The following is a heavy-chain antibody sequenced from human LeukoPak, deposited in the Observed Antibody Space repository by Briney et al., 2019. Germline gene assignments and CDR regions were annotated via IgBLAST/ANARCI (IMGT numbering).Heavy chain of an antibody. J-gene: IGHJ4*02. CDR3: ALSGSYAPFDY. Sequence: ASAKVSCKASGYTFTSYGISWVRQAPGQGLEWMGWISAYNGNTNYAQKLQGRVTMTTDTSTSTAYMELRGLRSDDTAVYYCALSGSYAPFDYWGQGTLVTVSS. V-gene: IGHV1-18*01. CDR1: GYTFTSYG. CDR2: ISAYNGNT. D-gene: IGHD1-26*01.